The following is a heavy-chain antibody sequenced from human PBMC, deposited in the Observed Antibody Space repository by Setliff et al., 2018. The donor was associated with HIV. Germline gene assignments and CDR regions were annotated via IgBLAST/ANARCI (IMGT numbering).Heavy chain of an antibody. CDR1: GGSLSRTSYY. D-gene: IGHD6-13*01. J-gene: IGHJ4*02. CDR2: IYFTGSA. Sequence: SETLSLTCTVSGGSLSRTSYYWGWIRQPPGKGLEWLGTIYFTGSAYYNPSLKSRVTISVDTSKNQFSLKLSSVTAADTAVYYCARRRDGSSWYRWDFDYWGQGTLVTVSS. V-gene: IGHV4-39*01. CDR3: ARRRDGSSWYRWDFDY.